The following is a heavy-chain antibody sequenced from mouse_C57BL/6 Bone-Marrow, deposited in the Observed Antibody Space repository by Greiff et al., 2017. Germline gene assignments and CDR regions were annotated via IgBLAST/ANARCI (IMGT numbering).Heavy chain of an antibody. V-gene: IGHV14-4*01. CDR3: TTWGWLLEAY. D-gene: IGHD2-3*01. Sequence: EVQRVESGAELVRPGASVKLSCTASGFNIKDDYMHWVKQRPEQGLEWIGWIDPENGDTEYASKFQGKATITADTSSNTAYLQLSSLTSEDTAVYYCTTWGWLLEAYWGQGTLVTVSA. J-gene: IGHJ3*01. CDR1: GFNIKDDY. CDR2: IDPENGDT.